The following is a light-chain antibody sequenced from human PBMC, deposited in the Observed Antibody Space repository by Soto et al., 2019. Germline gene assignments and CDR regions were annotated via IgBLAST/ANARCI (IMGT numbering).Light chain of an antibody. CDR2: GAS. Sequence: EIVMTQSPATLSLSPGERAALSCRASQSINSELAWYQQKPGQPPRLLIYGASTRATGVPARFTGSESGSDVTLTIRGLQSEYFAVYYCQQGHSWRLTFGQGTMLEI. J-gene: IGKJ2*01. V-gene: IGKV3-15*01. CDR3: QQGHSWRLT. CDR1: QSINSE.